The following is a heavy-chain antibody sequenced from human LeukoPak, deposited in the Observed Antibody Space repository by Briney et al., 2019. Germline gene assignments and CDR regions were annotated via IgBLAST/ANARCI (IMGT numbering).Heavy chain of an antibody. CDR3: ARAKLRYSSWFDP. CDR2: IYYSGST. J-gene: IGHJ5*02. V-gene: IGHV4-39*07. D-gene: IGHD6-19*01. Sequence: SETLSLTCTVSGGSISSSSYYWGWIRQPPGKGLEWIGSIYYSGSTYYNPSLKSRVTISVDTSKNQFSLKLSSVTAADTAVYYCARAKLRYSSWFDPWGQGTLVTVSS. CDR1: GGSISSSSYY.